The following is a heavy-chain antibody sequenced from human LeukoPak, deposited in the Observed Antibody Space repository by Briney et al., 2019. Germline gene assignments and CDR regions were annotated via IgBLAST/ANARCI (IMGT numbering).Heavy chain of an antibody. D-gene: IGHD2-2*01. Sequence: PSETLSLTCTVSIDSISSSYWSWIRQPPGKGLEWIGYIYYSGSTNYNPSLKSQVAISVDTSKNQFSLKLNSVTAADTAVYYCARGYCCSTFCFQYFHHCGQGNLVTVSS. CDR3: ARGYCCSTFCFQYFHH. CDR1: IDSISSSY. J-gene: IGHJ1*01. V-gene: IGHV4-59*01. CDR2: IYYSGST.